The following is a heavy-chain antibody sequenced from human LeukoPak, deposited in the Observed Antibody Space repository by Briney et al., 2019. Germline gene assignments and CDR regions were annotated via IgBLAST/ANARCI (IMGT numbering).Heavy chain of an antibody. J-gene: IGHJ4*02. Sequence: QPGGSLRLSCAASGFTFSSYAMSWVRQAPGKGLESVSAISGSGGSTYYADSVKGRFTISRDNSKNTLYLQMNSLRAEDTAVYYCAKDEGDYVWGSYRYIGYFDYWGQGTLVTVSS. CDR1: GFTFSSYA. CDR2: ISGSGGST. D-gene: IGHD3-16*02. V-gene: IGHV3-23*01. CDR3: AKDEGDYVWGSYRYIGYFDY.